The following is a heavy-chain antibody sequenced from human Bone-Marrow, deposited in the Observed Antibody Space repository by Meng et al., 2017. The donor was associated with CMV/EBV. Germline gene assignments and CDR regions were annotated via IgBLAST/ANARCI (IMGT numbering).Heavy chain of an antibody. D-gene: IGHD3-22*01. CDR2: IYSDGST. Sequence: GGSLRLSWPASGFTFSSYSMNWVRQAPGKGLEWVSVIYSDGSTYYADYAKGRFTISRDNSKNTLYIQMNSLRAEDTAVYYCAREGYYYDSSGYYYDYFDYWGQGTLVTVSS. V-gene: IGHV3-66*02. CDR3: AREGYYYDSSGYYYDYFDY. J-gene: IGHJ4*02. CDR1: GFTFSSYS.